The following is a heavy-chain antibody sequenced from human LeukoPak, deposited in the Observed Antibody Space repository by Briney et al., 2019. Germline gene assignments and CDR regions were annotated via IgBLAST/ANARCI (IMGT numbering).Heavy chain of an antibody. V-gene: IGHV3-73*01. Sequence: GGSLRLSCAAPGFSYNNAWMNWVRQASGKGLEWVGRIRSKANNYATAYAASVKGRFTISRDDSENTAYLQMNSLKTEDTAVYYCSGADFYDSRAYYLRWGQGTLVTVSS. D-gene: IGHD3-22*01. CDR1: GFSYNNAW. CDR2: IRSKANNYAT. J-gene: IGHJ4*02. CDR3: SGADFYDSRAYYLR.